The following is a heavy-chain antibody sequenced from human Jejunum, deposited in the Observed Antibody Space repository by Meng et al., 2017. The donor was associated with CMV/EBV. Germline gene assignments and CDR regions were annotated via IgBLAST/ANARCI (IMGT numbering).Heavy chain of an antibody. Sequence: CAVSGLAFSDYAMSWVRQAPGKGLEWVGRTRKKLNSDSTTYAASVKGRFTISREDSENSLYLQMNSLKIEDTAVYYCARVGVGGHDDYWGQGTLVTVFS. CDR1: GLAFSDYA. V-gene: IGHV3-72*01. J-gene: IGHJ4*02. CDR3: ARVGVGGHDDY. D-gene: IGHD5-12*01. CDR2: TRKKLNSDST.